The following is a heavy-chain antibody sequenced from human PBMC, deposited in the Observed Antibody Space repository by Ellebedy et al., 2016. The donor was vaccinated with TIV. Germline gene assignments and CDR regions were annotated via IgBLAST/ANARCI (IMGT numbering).Heavy chain of an antibody. J-gene: IGHJ6*04. Sequence: SETLSLTCTVSGGSISSYYWSWIRQPPGKGLEWIGYIYYSGSTNYNPSLKSRVTISVDTSKNQFSLKLSSVTAADTAVYYCARERVRLGKVSDVWGKGTTVTVSS. D-gene: IGHD3-9*01. CDR3: ARERVRLGKVSDV. CDR2: IYYSGST. CDR1: GGSISSYY. V-gene: IGHV4-59*12.